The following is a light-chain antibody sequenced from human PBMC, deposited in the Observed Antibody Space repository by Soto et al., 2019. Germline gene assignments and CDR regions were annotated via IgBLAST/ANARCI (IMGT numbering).Light chain of an antibody. J-gene: IGLJ2*01. CDR3: CSYAGVFIVL. V-gene: IGLV2-11*01. CDR1: SGDVGNYNY. CDR2: DVS. Sequence: QSALTQPRSVSGSPGQSVTISCTGTSGDVGNYNYLSWYQHHPGKARKLMIFDVSKRRSGVPDRFSGSKSGNTASLTISGLQAEDEADYYCCSYAGVFIVLFGGGAKVTVL.